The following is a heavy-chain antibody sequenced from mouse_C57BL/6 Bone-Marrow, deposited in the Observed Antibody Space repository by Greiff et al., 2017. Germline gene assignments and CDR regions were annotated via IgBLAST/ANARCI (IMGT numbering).Heavy chain of an antibody. CDR2: IWSGGST. V-gene: IGHV2-2*01. CDR3: ARKSLYGSSYVVAMDY. J-gene: IGHJ4*01. CDR1: GFSLTSYG. Sequence: VKLVESGPGLVQPSQSLSITCTVSGFSLTSYGVHWVRQSPGKGLEWLGVIWSGGSTDYTAAFISRLSISKDNSKSQVFFKMNSLQADDTAIYYCARKSLYGSSYVVAMDYWGQGTSVTVSS. D-gene: IGHD1-1*01.